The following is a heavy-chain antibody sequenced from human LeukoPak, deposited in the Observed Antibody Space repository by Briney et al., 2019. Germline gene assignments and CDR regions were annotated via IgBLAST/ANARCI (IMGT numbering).Heavy chain of an antibody. D-gene: IGHD6-13*01. V-gene: IGHV3-7*01. CDR3: LATEQQLVLGVDY. CDR2: IKQDGSEK. CDR1: GFTFSSYW. Sequence: GGSLRLSCAASGFTFSSYWMSWVRQAPGKGLEWVANIKQDGSEKYYVDSVKGRFTISRDNAKNSLYLQMNSLRAEDTAVYYCLATEQQLVLGVDYWGQGTLVTVSS. J-gene: IGHJ4*02.